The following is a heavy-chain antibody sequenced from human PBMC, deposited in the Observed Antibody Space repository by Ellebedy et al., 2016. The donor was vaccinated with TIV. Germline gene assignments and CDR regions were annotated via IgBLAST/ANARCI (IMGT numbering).Heavy chain of an antibody. V-gene: IGHV3-30-3*01. D-gene: IGHD4-23*01. J-gene: IGHJ4*02. CDR2: MSYDGGNK. CDR3: ARVGRNSEFDY. CDR1: GFTFSSYA. Sequence: GGSLRLSCAASGFTFSSYAMHWVRQAPGKGLECVAVMSYDGGNKYYADSVKGRFTISRDNSKNTLYLQMNSLRAEDTAVYYCARVGRNSEFDYWGQGTLVTVSS.